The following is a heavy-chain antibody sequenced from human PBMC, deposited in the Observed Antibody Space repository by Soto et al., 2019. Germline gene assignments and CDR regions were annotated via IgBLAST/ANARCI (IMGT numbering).Heavy chain of an antibody. J-gene: IGHJ5*02. CDR1: GYTFTSYG. V-gene: IGHV1-18*04. Sequence: QVQLVQSGAEVKKPGASVKVSCKASGYTFTSYGISWVRQAPGQGLEWMGCISAYNGNTNYAQKRQGRVTMTTDTSTSTAYMELRSLRSDDTAVYYCAREGVTYYDILTGPNNWFDPWGQGTLVTVSS. CDR3: AREGVTYYDILTGPNNWFDP. CDR2: ISAYNGNT. D-gene: IGHD3-9*01.